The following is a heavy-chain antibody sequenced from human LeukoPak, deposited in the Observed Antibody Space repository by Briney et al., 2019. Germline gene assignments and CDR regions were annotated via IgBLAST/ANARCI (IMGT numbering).Heavy chain of an antibody. Sequence: PSETLSLTCTVSDGSLTSYYWSWIRQPPGKGLEWIGYIYSSGSTNYNPSLKSRVTISVDTSKNQFSLKLSSVTAADTSVYYCARGYRSSWGYFDYWGQGTLVTVSS. V-gene: IGHV4-59*01. CDR1: DGSLTSYY. D-gene: IGHD6-13*01. J-gene: IGHJ4*02. CDR2: IYSSGST. CDR3: ARGYRSSWGYFDY.